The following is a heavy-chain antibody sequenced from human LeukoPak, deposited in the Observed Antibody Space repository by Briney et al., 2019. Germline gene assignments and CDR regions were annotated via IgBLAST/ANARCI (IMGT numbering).Heavy chain of an antibody. Sequence: SETLSLTCAVYGGSFSGYHWSWIRQPPGKGLEWIGEINHSGSTNYNPSLKSRVTISVDTSKNQFSLKLSSVTAADTAVYYCAREGGTVGAGTFDIWGQGTMVTVSS. V-gene: IGHV4-34*01. CDR2: INHSGST. D-gene: IGHD3/OR15-3a*01. CDR3: AREGGTVGAGTFDI. CDR1: GGSFSGYH. J-gene: IGHJ3*02.